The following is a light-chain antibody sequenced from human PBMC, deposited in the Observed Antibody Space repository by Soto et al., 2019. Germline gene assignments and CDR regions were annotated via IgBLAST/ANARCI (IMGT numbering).Light chain of an antibody. Sequence: QSVLTQPASVSGCTGQLNTISRTGTSSDVGGYNYVSWYQQHPGKAPNLMIYEVSNRPSGVSNRFSGSKSGNTASLTISGLQAEDEADYYCSSYTSSITYVFGTGPKVTVL. CDR3: SSYTSSITYV. J-gene: IGLJ1*01. CDR2: EVS. CDR1: SSDVGGYNY. V-gene: IGLV2-14*01.